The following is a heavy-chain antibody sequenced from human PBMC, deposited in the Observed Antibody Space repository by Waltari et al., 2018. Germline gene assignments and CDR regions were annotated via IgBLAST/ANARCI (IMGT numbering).Heavy chain of an antibody. CDR2: ISDDVSNK. CDR3: AKDLVDYHYGMDV. Sequence: QVQLVESGGGVVQPGRSLRLSCAASGFTFSSYGMHWVRQAPGKGLEWVAVISDDVSNKYYADSVKGRFTISRDNSKNTLYLQMNSLRAEDTAVYYCAKDLVDYHYGMDVWGQGTTVTVSS. D-gene: IGHD6-6*01. V-gene: IGHV3-30*18. J-gene: IGHJ6*02. CDR1: GFTFSSYG.